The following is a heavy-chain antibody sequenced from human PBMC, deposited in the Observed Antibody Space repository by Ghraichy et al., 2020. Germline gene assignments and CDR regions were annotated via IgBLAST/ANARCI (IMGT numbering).Heavy chain of an antibody. CDR2: INHSGST. V-gene: IGHV4-34*01. Sequence: SETLSLTCAVYGGSFSGYYWSWIRQPPGKGLEWIGEINHSGSTNYNPSLKSRVTISVDTSRNQFSLKLSSVTAADTAVYYCARAVVRGVTGYYYYVMDVWGEGTAVSVSA. CDR1: GGSFSGYY. J-gene: IGHJ6*04. CDR3: ARAVVRGVTGYYYYVMDV. D-gene: IGHD3-10*01.